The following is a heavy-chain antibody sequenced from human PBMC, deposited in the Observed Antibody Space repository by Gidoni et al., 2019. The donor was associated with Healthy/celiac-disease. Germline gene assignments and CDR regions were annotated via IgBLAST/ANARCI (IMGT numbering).Heavy chain of an antibody. D-gene: IGHD2-15*01. Sequence: EVQLVESGGGLVKPGGSLRLSCAASGFTFSNAWMSWVRQAPGKGLEWVGRIKSKTDGGTTDYAAPVKGRFTISRDDSKNTLYLQMNSLKTEDTAVYYCTTPPLAVCSGGSCYCGGNSYWGQGTLVTVSS. J-gene: IGHJ4*02. CDR3: TTPPLAVCSGGSCYCGGNSY. CDR1: GFTFSNAW. CDR2: IKSKTDGGTT. V-gene: IGHV3-15*01.